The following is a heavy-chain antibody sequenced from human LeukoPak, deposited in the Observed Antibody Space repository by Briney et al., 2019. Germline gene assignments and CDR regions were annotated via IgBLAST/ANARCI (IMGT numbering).Heavy chain of an antibody. J-gene: IGHJ4*02. Sequence: PGGSLRLSCAASGFMFDDYGMSWVRQAPGKGLEWVSGINWNGGRTGYADSVKGRFTISRDNAKNSLYLQMNNLSAEDTAVYYCVRDSPGYGAYDFDWGQGTLVTVSS. CDR3: VRDSPGYGAYDFD. CDR2: INWNGGRT. CDR1: GFMFDDYG. V-gene: IGHV3-20*04. D-gene: IGHD5-12*01.